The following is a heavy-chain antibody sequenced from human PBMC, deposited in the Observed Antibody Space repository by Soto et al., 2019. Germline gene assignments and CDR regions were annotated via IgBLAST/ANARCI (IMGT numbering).Heavy chain of an antibody. J-gene: IGHJ6*03. V-gene: IGHV1-8*01. CDR1: GYTFTSYD. CDR3: ARGRLDDFWSGYYGPYYYYYMDV. D-gene: IGHD3-3*01. CDR2: MNPNSGNT. Sequence: ASVKVSCKASGYTFTSYDINWVRQATGQGLEWMGWMNPNSGNTGYAQKFQGRVTMTRNTSISTAYMELSSLRSEDTAVYYCARGRLDDFWSGYYGPYYYYYMDVWGKGTTVTVSS.